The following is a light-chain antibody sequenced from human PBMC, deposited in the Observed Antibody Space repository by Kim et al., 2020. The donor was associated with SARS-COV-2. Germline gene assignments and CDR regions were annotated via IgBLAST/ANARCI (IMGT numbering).Light chain of an antibody. J-gene: IGLJ2*01. CDR3: ATWDGRLNGH. Sequence: ELTQPPSASGTPGQRVIISCSGGTNTVNWYQHLPGTAPKLLIYSNNQRPSGVPDRFSGSKSGTSASLAISGLQSDDEADYYCATWDGRLNGHFGGGTQLTVL. CDR1: GTNT. V-gene: IGLV1-44*01. CDR2: SNN.